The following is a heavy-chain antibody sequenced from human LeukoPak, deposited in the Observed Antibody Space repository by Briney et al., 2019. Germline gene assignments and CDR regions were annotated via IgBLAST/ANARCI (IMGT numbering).Heavy chain of an antibody. J-gene: IGHJ5*02. CDR3: ARGGYCSGGSCYYNWFDP. V-gene: IGHV4-34*01. D-gene: IGHD2-15*01. Sequence: PSETLSLTCAVYGESFSGYYWSWIRQPPGKGLEWIGEINHSGSTNYNPSLKSRVTISVDTSKNQFSLKLSSVTAADTAVYYCARGGYCSGGSCYYNWFDPWGQGTLVTVSS. CDR1: GESFSGYY. CDR2: INHSGST.